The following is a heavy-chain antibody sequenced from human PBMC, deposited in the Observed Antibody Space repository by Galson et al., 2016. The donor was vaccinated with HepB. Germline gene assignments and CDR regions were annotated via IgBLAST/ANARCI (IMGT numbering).Heavy chain of an antibody. CDR3: ARQALAGTRSSFDP. J-gene: IGHJ5*02. CDR1: GFTFSDYA. V-gene: IGHV3-64*01. D-gene: IGHD6-19*01. Sequence: SLRLSCAASGFTFSDYAMHWVRHAPGKGLEYISTISSNGDSTYYANSVKGRFTISRDNSKNTLYLQMGGLRADDMAVYYCARQALAGTRSSFDPWGLGTLVTVSS. CDR2: ISSNGDST.